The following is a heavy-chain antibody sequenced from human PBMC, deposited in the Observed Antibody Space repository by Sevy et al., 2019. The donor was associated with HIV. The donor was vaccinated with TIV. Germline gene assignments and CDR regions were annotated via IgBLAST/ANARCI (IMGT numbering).Heavy chain of an antibody. CDR1: GFTFSSYA. J-gene: IGHJ4*02. V-gene: IGHV3-30-3*01. Sequence: GGSLRLSCAASGFTFSSYAMHWVRQAPGKGLEWVAVISYDGSNKYYADSVKGRFTISRDNSKNTLYLQMNSLRAEDTAVYYCARQVGEYYDYVWGSYRSSHYLDYWGQGTLVTVSS. CDR2: ISYDGSNK. D-gene: IGHD3-16*02. CDR3: ARQVGEYYDYVWGSYRSSHYLDY.